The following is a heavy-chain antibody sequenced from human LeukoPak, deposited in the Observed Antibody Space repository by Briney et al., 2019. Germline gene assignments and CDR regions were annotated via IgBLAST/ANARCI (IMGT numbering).Heavy chain of an antibody. Sequence: GASVKVSCKVSGYTLTELSMHWVRQAPGKGLEWMGGFDPEDGETIYAQKFQGRVTITADESTSTAYMELSSLRSEDTAVYYCARAGGYYDFWSGYYTPLDYFDYWGQGTLVTVSS. CDR3: ARAGGYYDFWSGYYTPLDYFDY. CDR1: GYTLTELS. J-gene: IGHJ4*02. V-gene: IGHV1-24*01. CDR2: FDPEDGET. D-gene: IGHD3-3*01.